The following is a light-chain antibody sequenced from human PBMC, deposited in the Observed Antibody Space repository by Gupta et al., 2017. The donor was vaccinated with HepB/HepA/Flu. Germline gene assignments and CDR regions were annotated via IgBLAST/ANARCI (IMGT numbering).Light chain of an antibody. Sequence: DIQMTQTPSSLSASVGDRVTITCRASETIDNYLSWYQQKPGKAPTILIYAASTLHSGVPSRFSGSGYGTEFTLTISNLQPEDFATYYCQQSSSRPRTFGQGTKVEIK. CDR2: AAS. CDR3: QQSSSRPRT. CDR1: ETIDNY. J-gene: IGKJ1*01. V-gene: IGKV1-39*01.